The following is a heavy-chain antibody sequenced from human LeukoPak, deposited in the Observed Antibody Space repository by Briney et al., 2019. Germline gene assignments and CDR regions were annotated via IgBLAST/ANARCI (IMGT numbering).Heavy chain of an antibody. V-gene: IGHV4-34*01. CDR1: GGSFSGYY. Sequence: SETLSLTCAVYGGSFSGYYWSWIRQPPGKGLEWMGEINHSGSTNYNPSLKSRVIISVDTSKNQFSLKLSSVTAADTAVYYCARGLGYGRGYYALNYYYYGMDVWGQGTTVTVSS. D-gene: IGHD3-3*01. CDR3: ARGLGYGRGYYALNYYYYGMDV. J-gene: IGHJ6*02. CDR2: INHSGST.